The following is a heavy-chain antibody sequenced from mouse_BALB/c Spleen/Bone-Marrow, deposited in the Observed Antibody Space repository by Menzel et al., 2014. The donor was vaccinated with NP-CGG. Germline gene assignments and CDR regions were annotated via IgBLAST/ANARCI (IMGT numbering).Heavy chain of an antibody. J-gene: IGHJ4*01. V-gene: IGHV1-7*01. D-gene: IGHD2-1*01. CDR2: INPSTAYT. CDR1: GHTFINYW. Sequence: VQLQQSGAELAKPGASVKMSCRASGHTFINYWIHWVKQRPGQGLEWIGYINPSTAYTAYNQKFQDKTTLTADKSSSTAYMQLSSLTSEDSAVYYCARGNYEAMDYWGQGTSVTVSS. CDR3: ARGNYEAMDY.